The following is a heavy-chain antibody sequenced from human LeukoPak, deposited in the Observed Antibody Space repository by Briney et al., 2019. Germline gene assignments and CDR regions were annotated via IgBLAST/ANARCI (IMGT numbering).Heavy chain of an antibody. D-gene: IGHD3-22*01. J-gene: IGHJ4*02. CDR2: ISGSGGSR. CDR3: AKEGSYDSSAYYYGSDY. CDR1: GFTVSSNY. Sequence: GGSLRLSCAASGFTVSSNYMSWVRQAPGKGLEWVSGISGSGGSRYYADSVKGRFTISRDNSKNTLYLQMSSLRAEDTGVYYCAKEGSYDSSAYYYGSDYWGQGTLVTVSS. V-gene: IGHV3-23*01.